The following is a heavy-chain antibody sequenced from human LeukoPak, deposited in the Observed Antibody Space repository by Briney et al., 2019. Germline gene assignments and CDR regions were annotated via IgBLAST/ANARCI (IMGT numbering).Heavy chain of an antibody. Sequence: ASVKVSCKASGGTFSSYAISWVRQAPGQGLEWMGGIIPIFGTANYAQKFQGRVTMTRDTSTSTVYMELSSLRSEDTAVYYCARDLDVLGDWGQGTLVTVSS. CDR1: GGTFSSYA. J-gene: IGHJ4*02. D-gene: IGHD4/OR15-4a*01. V-gene: IGHV1-69*05. CDR2: IIPIFGTA. CDR3: ARDLDVLGD.